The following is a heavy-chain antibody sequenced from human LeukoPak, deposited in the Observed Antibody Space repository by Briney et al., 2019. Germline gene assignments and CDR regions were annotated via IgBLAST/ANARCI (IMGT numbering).Heavy chain of an antibody. J-gene: IGHJ6*02. D-gene: IGHD6-6*01. CDR3: AKGNIAARQDIMDV. Sequence: GGSLRLSCAASGFTFSNYAMSWVRQAPGKGLEWVSLISGSGGSTYYADSVKGRFTISRDNSKNTLYLQMNSLRVEDTAVYYCAKGNIAARQDIMDVWGQGTTVTVSS. CDR1: GFTFSNYA. V-gene: IGHV3-23*01. CDR2: ISGSGGST.